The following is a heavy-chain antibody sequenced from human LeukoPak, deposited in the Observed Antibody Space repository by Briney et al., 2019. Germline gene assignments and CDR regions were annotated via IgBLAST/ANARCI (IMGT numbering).Heavy chain of an antibody. D-gene: IGHD5-24*01. J-gene: IGHJ4*02. CDR3: ARFNAYNSFDY. CDR1: GFTVSTSY. CDR2: IYSGGST. V-gene: IGHV3-53*01. Sequence: GGSLRLSCAASGFTVSTSYMNWVRQAPGKGLDWVSVIYSGGSTYYSDPVKGRFTISRDNSKNTLYLQMNSLRAEDTAVYYCARFNAYNSFDYWGQGTLVTVSS.